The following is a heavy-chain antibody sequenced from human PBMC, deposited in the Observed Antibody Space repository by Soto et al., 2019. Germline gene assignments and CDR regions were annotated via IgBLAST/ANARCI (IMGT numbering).Heavy chain of an antibody. Sequence: QVQLVESGGGVVQPGRSLRLSCAASGFTFSSYGMHWVRQAPGKGLEWVAVISYDGSNKYYADSVKGRFTISRDNSKNTLYLQMNSLRAEDTAVYYCAKGGRWLQLHWYFDLWGRGTLVTVSS. D-gene: IGHD1-1*01. J-gene: IGHJ2*01. CDR2: ISYDGSNK. CDR1: GFTFSSYG. CDR3: AKGGRWLQLHWYFDL. V-gene: IGHV3-30*18.